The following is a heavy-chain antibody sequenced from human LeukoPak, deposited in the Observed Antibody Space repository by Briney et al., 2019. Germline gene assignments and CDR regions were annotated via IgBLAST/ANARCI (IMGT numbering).Heavy chain of an antibody. Sequence: GASVKVSCKASGGTFSSYAISWVRQAPGQGLEWMGGIIPIFGTANYAQKFQGRVTITADESTSTAYMELSSLRSEDTAVYYCASGCSSTSCYFYWGQGTLVTVSS. CDR2: IIPIFGTA. J-gene: IGHJ1*01. CDR1: GGTFSSYA. CDR3: ASGCSSTSCYFY. V-gene: IGHV1-69*13. D-gene: IGHD2-2*01.